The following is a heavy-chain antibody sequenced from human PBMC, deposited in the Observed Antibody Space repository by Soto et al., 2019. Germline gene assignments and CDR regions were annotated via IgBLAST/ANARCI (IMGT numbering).Heavy chain of an antibody. CDR1: GGSFSGYY. Sequence: SETLSLTCAVYGGSFSGYYWSWIRQPPGKGLEWIGEINHSGSTNYNPSLKSRVTISVDTSKNQYSLKLSSVTAADTAVYYCATTEWLPFFDYYYMDVWGKGTTVTVSS. V-gene: IGHV4-34*01. J-gene: IGHJ6*03. D-gene: IGHD5-12*01. CDR2: INHSGST. CDR3: ATTEWLPFFDYYYMDV.